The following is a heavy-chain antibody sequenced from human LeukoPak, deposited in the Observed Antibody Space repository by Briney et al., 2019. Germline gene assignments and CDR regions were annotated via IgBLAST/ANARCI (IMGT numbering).Heavy chain of an antibody. V-gene: IGHV3-74*01. J-gene: IGHJ4*02. CDR3: VRLLDLDY. CDR2: INTDGRTT. CDR1: GFTFSNYW. D-gene: IGHD3-3*01. Sequence: QPGGSLRLSCAASGFTFSNYWMHWVRQAPGKGLEWVSRINTDGRTTDYADSVKGRFTISRDNAKNTVFLQMNSLRPEDTAVYYCVRLLDLDYWGQGTLVTVSS.